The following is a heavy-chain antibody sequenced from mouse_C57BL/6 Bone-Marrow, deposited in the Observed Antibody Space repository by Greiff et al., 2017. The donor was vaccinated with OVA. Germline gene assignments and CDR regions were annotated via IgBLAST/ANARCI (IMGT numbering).Heavy chain of an antibody. J-gene: IGHJ4*01. D-gene: IGHD3-2*02. CDR3: TAQATDYYAMDY. Sequence: EVKVVESGGGLVQPGGSMKLSCVASGFTFSNYWMNWVRQSPEKGLEWVAQIRLKSDNYATHYAESVKGRFTISRDDSKSSVYLQMNNLRAEDTGIYYCTAQATDYYAMDYWGQGTSVTVSS. CDR2: IRLKSDNYAT. CDR1: GFTFSNYW. V-gene: IGHV6-3*01.